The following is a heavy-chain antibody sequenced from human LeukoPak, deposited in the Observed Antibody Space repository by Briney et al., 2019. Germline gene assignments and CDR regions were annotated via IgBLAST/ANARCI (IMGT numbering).Heavy chain of an antibody. CDR3: AREVVPAATYMDV. D-gene: IGHD2-2*01. CDR2: INPTSGGT. V-gene: IGHV1-2*02. CDR1: ANTFTGYY. J-gene: IGHJ6*03. Sequence: ASVKVSCKASANTFTGYYMHWVRQAPGQGLEWMGWINPTSGGTHYAQKFQGRVTVTRDTSISTVYMEVNNLTSDDTAVYYCAREVVPAATYMDVWGKGTTVTISS.